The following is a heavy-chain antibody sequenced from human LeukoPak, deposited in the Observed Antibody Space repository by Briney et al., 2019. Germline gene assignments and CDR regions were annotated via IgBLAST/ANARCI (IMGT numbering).Heavy chain of an antibody. D-gene: IGHD2-15*01. CDR3: ARQGEHCDGGSCFPFHY. V-gene: IGHV4-39*01. Sequence: PSETLSLTCTVSGGSISSRYYSGWVRQPPGKGLEWIGTVYYSGRTYYNPSLKSRLTISVDTSKNQFSLKLNSVTAADTAIYYCARQGEHCDGGSCFPFHYWGQGTLVTVSS. CDR1: GGSISSRYY. J-gene: IGHJ4*02. CDR2: VYYSGRT.